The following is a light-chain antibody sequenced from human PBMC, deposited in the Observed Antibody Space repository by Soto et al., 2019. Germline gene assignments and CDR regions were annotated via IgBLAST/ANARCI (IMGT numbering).Light chain of an antibody. CDR2: GAS. J-gene: IGKJ3*01. Sequence: EIVMTQSPATLSVSPGERATLSCSASQGIVSTLAWYQQKPGQTPRLLIYGASTRATGVPDRFSGSGSGTDFTLTISRLEPEDFSVYYCHQYGTAPLTFGPGTKVDIK. CDR3: HQYGTAPLT. CDR1: QGIVST. V-gene: IGKV3-15*01.